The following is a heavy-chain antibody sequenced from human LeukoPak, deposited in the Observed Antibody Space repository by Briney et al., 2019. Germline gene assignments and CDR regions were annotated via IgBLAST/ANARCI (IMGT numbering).Heavy chain of an antibody. CDR3: ARVGGGYCSSTSCYELDY. CDR2: IYASGST. Sequence: SETLSLTCTVSDGSINSYFWSWIRQPAGKGLEYIGRIYASGSTNYNPSLKSRVTMSVDTSKNQFSLKLTSVTAADTAVYYCARVGGGYCSSTSCYELDYWGQGTLVTVSS. D-gene: IGHD2-2*01. J-gene: IGHJ4*02. V-gene: IGHV4-4*07. CDR1: DGSINSYF.